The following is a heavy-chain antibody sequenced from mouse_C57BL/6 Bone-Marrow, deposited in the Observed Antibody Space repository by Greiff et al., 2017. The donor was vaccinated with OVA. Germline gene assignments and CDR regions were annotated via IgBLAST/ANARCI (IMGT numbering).Heavy chain of an antibody. Sequence: QVQLQQPGAELVKPGASVKLSCKASGYTFTSYWMHWVKQRPGRGLEWIGRIDPNSGGTKYNEKFKSKATLTVDKPSSTAYMQLSSLTSEDSAVYYCARSPLITTVERYFDGWGTGTTVTVSS. CDR1: GYTFTSYW. J-gene: IGHJ1*03. CDR3: ARSPLITTVERYFDG. V-gene: IGHV1-72*01. D-gene: IGHD1-1*01. CDR2: IDPNSGGT.